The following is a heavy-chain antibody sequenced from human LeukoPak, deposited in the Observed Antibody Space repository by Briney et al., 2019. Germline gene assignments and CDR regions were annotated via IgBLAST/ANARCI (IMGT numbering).Heavy chain of an antibody. CDR3: ATDRHRVGATQDAFDI. V-gene: IGHV1-24*01. D-gene: IGHD1-26*01. CDR1: GYTLTELS. CDR2: FDPEDGET. J-gene: IGHJ3*02. Sequence: ASVKVSCKVSGYTLTELSMHWVRQAPGKGLEWMGGFDPEDGETIYAQKFQGRVTMTKDTSTDTAYMELSSLRSEDTAVYYCATDRHRVGATQDAFDIWGQGTMVTVSS.